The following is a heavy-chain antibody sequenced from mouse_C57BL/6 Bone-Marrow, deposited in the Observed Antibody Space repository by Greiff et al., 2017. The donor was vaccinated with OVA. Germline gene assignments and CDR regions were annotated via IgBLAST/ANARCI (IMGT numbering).Heavy chain of an antibody. CDR3: HYYGSSLFDY. D-gene: IGHD1-1*01. Sequence: QVQLQQSGAELVRPGASVTLSCKASGYTFTDYEMHWVKQTPVHGLEWIGAIDPETGGTAYNQKFKGKAILTADKSSSTAYMELRSLTSEDSAVYYCHYYGSSLFDYWGQGTTLTGSS. V-gene: IGHV1-15*01. CDR2: IDPETGGT. J-gene: IGHJ2*01. CDR1: GYTFTDYE.